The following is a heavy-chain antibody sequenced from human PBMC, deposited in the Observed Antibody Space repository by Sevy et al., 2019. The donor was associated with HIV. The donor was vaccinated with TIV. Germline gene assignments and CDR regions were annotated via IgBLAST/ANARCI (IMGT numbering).Heavy chain of an antibody. D-gene: IGHD3-16*01. CDR3: AKDFLSFGVTSPPEFDP. CDR1: GFTFDDYA. V-gene: IGHV3-9*01. Sequence: GGSLRLSCAASGFTFDDYAMHWVRQAPGKGLEWVSGISWNSGSIGYADSGKGRFTISRDNAKNSLYLQMNSLRAEDTALYYCAKDFLSFGVTSPPEFDPWGQGTLVTVSS. J-gene: IGHJ5*02. CDR2: ISWNSGSI.